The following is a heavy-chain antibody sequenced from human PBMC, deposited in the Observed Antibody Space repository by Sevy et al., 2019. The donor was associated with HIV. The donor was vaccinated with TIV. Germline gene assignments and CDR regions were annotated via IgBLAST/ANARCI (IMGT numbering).Heavy chain of an antibody. CDR3: AKLSGIGWLGYYYYYMDV. CDR1: GFTFSSYA. Sequence: GGSLRLSCAASGFTFSSYAMSWVRQAPGKGLEWVSAISGSGVSTYYADSVKGRFTISRDNSKNTLYLQMNSLRAEDTAVYYCAKLSGIGWLGYYYYYMDVWGKGTTVTVSS. V-gene: IGHV3-23*01. D-gene: IGHD6-19*01. CDR2: ISGSGVST. J-gene: IGHJ6*03.